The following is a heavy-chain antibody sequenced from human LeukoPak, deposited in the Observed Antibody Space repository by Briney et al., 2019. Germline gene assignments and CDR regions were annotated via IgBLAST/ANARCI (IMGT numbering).Heavy chain of an antibody. Sequence: GAPVKVSCKASGYTFTSYGISWVRQAPGQGLEWMGWISAYNGNANYAQKLQGRVTMTTDTSTSTAYMELRSLRSDDTAVYYCARVQDTYYYDSSGYYPLDYWGQGTLVTVSS. D-gene: IGHD3-22*01. CDR1: GYTFTSYG. CDR2: ISAYNGNA. V-gene: IGHV1-18*01. CDR3: ARVQDTYYYDSSGYYPLDY. J-gene: IGHJ4*02.